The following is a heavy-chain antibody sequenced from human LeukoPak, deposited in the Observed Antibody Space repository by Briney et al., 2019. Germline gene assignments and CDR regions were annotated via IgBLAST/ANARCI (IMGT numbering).Heavy chain of an antibody. CDR1: GGSISSYY. CDR3: GGHRFKRFLDY. Sequence: PSETLSLTCTVSGGSISSYYWSWIRQPPGKGLEWIGYIYYSGSTNYNPSLKSRVTISVDTSKNQFSLKLSSVTAADTAVYYCGGHRFKRFLDYWGQGALVTVSS. J-gene: IGHJ4*02. V-gene: IGHV4-59*08. CDR2: IYYSGST. D-gene: IGHD2/OR15-2a*01.